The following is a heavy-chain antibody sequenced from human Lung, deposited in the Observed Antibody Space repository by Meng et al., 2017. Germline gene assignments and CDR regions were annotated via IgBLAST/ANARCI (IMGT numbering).Heavy chain of an antibody. Sequence: GPLHQGGAGLLKPSGTLSLTCVVSGGSFSDYYWSWIRQPPGKGLEWIGEINHSGSTNYNPSLESRATISVDTSQNNLSLKLSSVTAADSAVYYCARGPTTMAHDFDYWGQGTLVTVSS. CDR2: INHSGST. CDR3: ARGPTTMAHDFDY. J-gene: IGHJ4*02. D-gene: IGHD4-11*01. CDR1: GGSFSDYY. V-gene: IGHV4-34*01.